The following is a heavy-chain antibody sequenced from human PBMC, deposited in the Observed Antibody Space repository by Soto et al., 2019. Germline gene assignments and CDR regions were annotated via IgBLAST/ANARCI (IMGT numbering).Heavy chain of an antibody. Sequence: EVQLVESGGGLVPPGTSLRLSCAASGFTFDDYAIHWVRQAPGKGLEWVSGISWNGDATGYADSVKGRFTISRDNAKNSLYLQMNSLRIEDTAIYYCANLPLYGSRFDCWGQGTPVTVSS. CDR1: GFTFDDYA. V-gene: IGHV3-9*01. D-gene: IGHD3-10*01. CDR2: ISWNGDAT. J-gene: IGHJ4*02. CDR3: ANLPLYGSRFDC.